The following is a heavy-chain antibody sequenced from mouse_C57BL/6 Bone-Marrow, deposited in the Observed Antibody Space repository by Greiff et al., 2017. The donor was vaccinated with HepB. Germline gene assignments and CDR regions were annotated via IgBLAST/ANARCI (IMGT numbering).Heavy chain of an antibody. CDR3: ARGVYDGYNSWYFDV. J-gene: IGHJ1*03. Sequence: VQLKQSGPGMVKPSQSLSLTCTVTGYSITSGYDWHWIRHFPGNKLEWMGYISYSGSTNYNPSLKSRISITHDTSKNHFFLKLNSVTTEDTATYYCARGVYDGYNSWYFDVWGTGTTVTVSS. V-gene: IGHV3-1*01. D-gene: IGHD2-3*01. CDR1: GYSITSGYD. CDR2: ISYSGST.